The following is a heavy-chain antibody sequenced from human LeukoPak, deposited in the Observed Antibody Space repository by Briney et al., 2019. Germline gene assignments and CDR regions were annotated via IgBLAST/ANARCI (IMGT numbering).Heavy chain of an antibody. CDR1: GGSISSGGYS. Sequence: PSETLSLTCAVSGGSISSGGYSWSWIRQPPGKGLEWIGYIYHSGSTYYNPSLKSRVTISVDRSKNQFSLKLSSVTAADTAVYYCARGLGSSGYYHPDWGQGTLVTVSS. V-gene: IGHV4-30-2*01. J-gene: IGHJ4*02. CDR3: ARGLGSSGYYHPD. D-gene: IGHD3-22*01. CDR2: IYHSGST.